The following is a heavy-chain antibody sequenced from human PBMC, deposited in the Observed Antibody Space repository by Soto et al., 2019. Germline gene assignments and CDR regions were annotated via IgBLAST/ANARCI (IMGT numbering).Heavy chain of an antibody. CDR3: ARDEVGVPTTYSSSARWFDP. CDR2: INPNSGGT. D-gene: IGHD6-6*01. J-gene: IGHJ5*02. CDR1: GYTITVYY. V-gene: IGHV1-2*02. Sequence: SVKVYWKTSGYTITVYYMHWVRKATGQGLEWMGWINPNSGGTNYAQKFQGRVTMTRDTSISTAYMELSRLRSDDTAVYYCARDEVGVPTTYSSSARWFDPSGEGILLTVYS.